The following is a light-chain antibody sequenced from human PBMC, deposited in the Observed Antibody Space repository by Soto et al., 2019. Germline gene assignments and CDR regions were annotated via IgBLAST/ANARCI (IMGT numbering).Light chain of an antibody. V-gene: IGKV3-20*01. CDR2: GAS. CDR1: QSVSSSY. CDR3: QQYGSSPVT. Sequence: EIVLTWSPCTLSLSPGERATRSCRASQSVSSSYLAWYQQKPGQAPRLLIYGASSRATGIPDRFSGSGSGTDFTLTISRLEPEDFAVYYCQQYGSSPVTSGPGTKVDIK. J-gene: IGKJ3*01.